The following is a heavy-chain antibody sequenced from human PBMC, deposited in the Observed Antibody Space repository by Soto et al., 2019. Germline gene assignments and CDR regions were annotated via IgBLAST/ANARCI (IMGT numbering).Heavy chain of an antibody. V-gene: IGHV3-23*01. CDR3: AKERTVTPLPEYYFDY. Sequence: GGSLRLSCAASGFTFSSYAMSWVRQAPGKGLEWVSAISGSGGSTYYADSVKGRFTISRDNSKNTLYLQMNSLRAEDTAVYYCAKERTVTPLPEYYFDYWGQGTLVTVSS. CDR1: GFTFSSYA. CDR2: ISGSGGST. D-gene: IGHD4-4*01. J-gene: IGHJ4*02.